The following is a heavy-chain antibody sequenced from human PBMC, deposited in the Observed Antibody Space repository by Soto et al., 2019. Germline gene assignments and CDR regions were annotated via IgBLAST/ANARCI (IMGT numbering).Heavy chain of an antibody. D-gene: IGHD5-12*01. Sequence: ASVKVSCKASGGTFSSYTISWVRQAPGQGLEWMGRIIPILGVANYAQKFQGRVTITADKSTSTAYMELSSLRSEDTAVYYGARVGSGYETGLYDWGQGTLVTVSS. CDR3: ARVGSGYETGLYD. J-gene: IGHJ4*02. CDR1: GGTFSSYT. CDR2: IIPILGVA. V-gene: IGHV1-69*02.